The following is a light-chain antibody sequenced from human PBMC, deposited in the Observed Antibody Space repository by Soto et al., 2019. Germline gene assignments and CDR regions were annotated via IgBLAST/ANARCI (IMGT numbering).Light chain of an antibody. CDR2: DAS. CDR3: QHYGSSPET. J-gene: IGKJ2*01. CDR1: QSVSSSY. V-gene: IGKV3-20*01. Sequence: EIVLTQSPGTLSLSPGERATLSCRASQSVSSSYLAWYQQKPGQAPRLLIYDASSRATGIPDRFSGSGSGTDFILTISRLEPEYFAVYYCQHYGSSPETFGQGTKLEIK.